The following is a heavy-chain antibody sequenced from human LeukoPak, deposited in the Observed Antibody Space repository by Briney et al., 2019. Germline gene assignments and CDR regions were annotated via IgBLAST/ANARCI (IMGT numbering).Heavy chain of an antibody. CDR2: IYTSGST. V-gene: IGHV4-61*02. J-gene: IGHJ4*02. CDR3: AKGPYYYDSSGYTPFDY. Sequence: SQTLSLTCTVSGGSISSGSYYWSWIRQPAGKGLEWIGRIYTSGSTNYNPSLKSRVTISVDTSKNQFSLKLSSVTAADTAVYYCAKGPYYYDSSGYTPFDYWGQGTLVTVSS. D-gene: IGHD3-22*01. CDR1: GGSISSGSYY.